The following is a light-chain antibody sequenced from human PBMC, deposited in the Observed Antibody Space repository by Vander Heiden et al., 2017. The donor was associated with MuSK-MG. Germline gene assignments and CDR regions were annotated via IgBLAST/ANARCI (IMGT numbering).Light chain of an antibody. CDR2: DAA. J-gene: IGKJ1*01. V-gene: IGKV1-5*01. CDR3: QQDDRYSWT. CDR1: HSIEIW. Sequence: DIQMTQSPSILSASVGDRVSINCRARHSIEIWIAWYQQKPGKAPKLLMYDAATLETGVPSRFSGSGSGTDFTLTISRLQPDDFATYYCQQDDRYSWTFGQGTKVEIK.